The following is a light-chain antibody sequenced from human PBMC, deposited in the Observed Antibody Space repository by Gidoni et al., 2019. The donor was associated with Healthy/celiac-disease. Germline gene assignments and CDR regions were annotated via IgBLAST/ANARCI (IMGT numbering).Light chain of an antibody. Sequence: QSALTQPRSVSGSPGQSVTISCPGTSSDVGGYNYVSWYQQHPGKAPKLMIYDVSKRPSGVPDRFSGSKSGNTASLTISGLQAEDEADYYCCSYAGSYTCVVFGGGTKLTVL. J-gene: IGLJ2*01. V-gene: IGLV2-11*01. CDR3: CSYAGSYTCVV. CDR1: SSDVGGYNY. CDR2: DVS.